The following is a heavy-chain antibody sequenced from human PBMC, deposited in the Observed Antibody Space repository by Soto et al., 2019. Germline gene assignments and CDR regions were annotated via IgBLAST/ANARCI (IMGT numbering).Heavy chain of an antibody. CDR3: AKGYDYVSFDM. J-gene: IGHJ3*02. D-gene: IGHD3-16*01. CDR1: GFNFSSHG. Sequence: EVQLLESGGGLLQPGGYLRLSCSSSGFNFSSHGMSWVRQAPGKGLEWVSHIGGNGVSIYYADSVRGRFTISRDNSKNTLYLQMNSLRAEDTAVYYCAKGYDYVSFDMWGQGTMVTVS. V-gene: IGHV3-23*01. CDR2: IGGNGVSI.